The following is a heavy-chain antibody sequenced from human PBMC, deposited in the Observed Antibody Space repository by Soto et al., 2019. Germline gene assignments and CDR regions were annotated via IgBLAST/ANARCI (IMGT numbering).Heavy chain of an antibody. CDR1: GFIFSDYY. CDR3: ANGPIDFWSHPYPATNWFDP. D-gene: IGHD3-3*01. Sequence: HPGGSLRLSWPPSGFIFSDYYMSWIRQAPGKGLEWVSSISGRGGRTHSADSVRGRFTISRDNSKNTLYLQMNSLRADDTAIYYCANGPIDFWSHPYPATNWFDPWGQGALVTVSS. J-gene: IGHJ5*02. V-gene: IGHV3-23*01. CDR2: ISGRGGRT.